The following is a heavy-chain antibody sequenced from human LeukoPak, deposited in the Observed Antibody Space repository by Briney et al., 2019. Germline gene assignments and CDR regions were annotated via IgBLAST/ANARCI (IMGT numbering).Heavy chain of an antibody. D-gene: IGHD5-18*01. CDR2: INPSGGST. CDR1: GYTFTSYY. CDR3: ARAQGTAMVRRAFDI. Sequence: GASVKVSCKASGYTFTSYYMHWVRQAPGQGLEWMVIINPSGGSTSYAQKFQGRVTMTRDTSTSTVYMELSSLRSEDTAVYYCARAQGTAMVRRAFDIWGQGTMVTVSS. J-gene: IGHJ3*02. V-gene: IGHV1-46*01.